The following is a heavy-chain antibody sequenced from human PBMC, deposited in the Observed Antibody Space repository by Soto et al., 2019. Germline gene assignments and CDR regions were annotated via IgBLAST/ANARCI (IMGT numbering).Heavy chain of an antibody. CDR3: AARSPAFDF. Sequence: QVQLVQSGPEVKKPGASVKVSCKTSGYTFTSYGIAWVRQAPGQGLEWMGWISTSKGNTNYAQKFQGRVTMTTDTTRSPAYMELRRLRSDDTAVYYCAARSPAFDFWGQGTLVTGSS. CDR1: GYTFTSYG. CDR2: ISTSKGNT. J-gene: IGHJ4*02. V-gene: IGHV1-18*01.